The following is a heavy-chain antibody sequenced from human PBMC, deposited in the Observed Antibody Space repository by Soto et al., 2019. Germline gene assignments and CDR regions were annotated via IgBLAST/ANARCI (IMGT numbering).Heavy chain of an antibody. CDR1: GFTFSRYS. CDR2: ISSTTNHI. CDR3: ARESEDLTSNFDY. V-gene: IGHV3-21*01. Sequence: GGSLRLSCAASGFTFSRYSMNWVRQAPGKGLEWVSSISSTTNHIYYADSMKGRFTVSRDNAKNSVYLDMNSLSAEDTAVYYCARESEDLTSNFDYWGQGTLVTVSS. J-gene: IGHJ4*02.